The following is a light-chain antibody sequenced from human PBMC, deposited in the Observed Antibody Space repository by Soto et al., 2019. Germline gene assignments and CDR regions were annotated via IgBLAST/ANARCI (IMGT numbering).Light chain of an antibody. CDR2: EVS. J-gene: IGLJ1*01. Sequence: QSALSQPASVSGSPGQSGTISCTVTSSDVGGYNYVSWYQQHPGKAPKLMIYEVSNRPSGVSNRFSGSKSGNTASLTISGLQAEDEADYYCNSYTSSSSYVFGTGTKVTVL. CDR1: SSDVGGYNY. CDR3: NSYTSSSSYV. V-gene: IGLV2-14*01.